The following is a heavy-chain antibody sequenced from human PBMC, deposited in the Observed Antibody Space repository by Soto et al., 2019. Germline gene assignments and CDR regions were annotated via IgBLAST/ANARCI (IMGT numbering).Heavy chain of an antibody. D-gene: IGHD5-18*01. CDR2: INSDGSST. V-gene: IGHV3-74*01. J-gene: IGHJ4*02. Sequence: PGGSLRLSCAASGFTFSSYWMHWVRQAPGKGLVWVSRINSDGSSTSYADSVKGRFTISRDNAKNTLYLQMNSLRAEDTAVYYCAREGGYRYGHGYWGQGTLVTGSS. CDR3: AREGGYRYGHGY. CDR1: GFTFSSYW.